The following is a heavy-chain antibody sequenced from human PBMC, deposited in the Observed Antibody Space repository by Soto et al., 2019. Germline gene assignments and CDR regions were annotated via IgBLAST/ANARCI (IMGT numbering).Heavy chain of an antibody. Sequence: AASVKVSCKASGCTLSSYAISLVGQAPGQRVEWMGGIIPIFGTANYAQKFQGRVTITADESTSTAYMELSSLRSEDTAVYYCARGFAGYSSSYYYYYGMDVWGQGTTVTVSS. D-gene: IGHD6-13*01. V-gene: IGHV1-69*13. CDR3: ARGFAGYSSSYYYYYGMDV. CDR1: GCTLSSYA. CDR2: IIPIFGTA. J-gene: IGHJ6*02.